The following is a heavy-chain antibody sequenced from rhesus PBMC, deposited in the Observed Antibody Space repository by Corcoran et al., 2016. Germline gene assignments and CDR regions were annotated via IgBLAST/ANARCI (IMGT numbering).Heavy chain of an antibody. D-gene: IGHD3-28*01. J-gene: IGHJ4*01. CDR3: ARVPNYYGSGYSDY. CDR1: GFSISTTGTG. CDR2: IYWNDSK. Sequence: QVTLKESGPALVKPTQTLTLTCTFSGFSISTTGTGVGLIREPPGNAQEWLATIYWNDSKYYSTSLKSKLTISKDTSKNQVVLTMTNMDPVDTATYYCARVPNYYGSGYSDYWGQGVLVTVSS. V-gene: IGHV2-95*01.